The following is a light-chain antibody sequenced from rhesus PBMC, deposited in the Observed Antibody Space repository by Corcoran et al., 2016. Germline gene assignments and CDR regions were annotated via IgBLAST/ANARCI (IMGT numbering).Light chain of an antibody. J-gene: IGKJ2*01. V-gene: IGKV1-32*02. CDR1: QDINSF. CDR3: QRVNSNLMYS. Sequence: DIQMSQSPSSLSASVGDRVTITCRASQDINSFLNWYPHKPGKAPNLLIYYANTLASGVPSRFSGSGAGTEFTLTISDLKPEDVATYYCQRVNSNLMYSFGQGTKGEIK. CDR2: YAN.